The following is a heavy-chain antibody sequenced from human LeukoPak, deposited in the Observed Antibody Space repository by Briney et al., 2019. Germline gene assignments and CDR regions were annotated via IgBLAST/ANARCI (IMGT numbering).Heavy chain of an antibody. J-gene: IGHJ6*04. CDR1: GFTFSSYA. D-gene: IGHD3-10*01. Sequence: GGSLRLSCSASGFTFSSYAMHWVRQAPGKGLEWVSSLSSSSSYIYYADSVKGRFTISRDNAKNSLYLQMNSLRAEDTAVYYCARDRCYGSGSYYKEYYYYGMDVWGKGTTVTVSS. CDR3: ARDRCYGSGSYYKEYYYYGMDV. V-gene: IGHV3-21*01. CDR2: LSSSSSYI.